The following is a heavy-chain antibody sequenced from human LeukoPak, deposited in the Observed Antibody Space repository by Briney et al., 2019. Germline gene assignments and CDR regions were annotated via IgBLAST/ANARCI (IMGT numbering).Heavy chain of an antibody. Sequence: SETLSLTCAVYGGSFSGYYWSWLRQPPGKGLEWIGEINHSGSTYYNPSLTSRVSISVDTSKNNSSLKLSSVTAADTAVYYCARDLYSHNLDAEYWGQGTLVTVSS. CDR2: INHSGST. D-gene: IGHD5-18*01. CDR3: ARDLYSHNLDAEY. V-gene: IGHV4-34*01. J-gene: IGHJ4*02. CDR1: GGSFSGYY.